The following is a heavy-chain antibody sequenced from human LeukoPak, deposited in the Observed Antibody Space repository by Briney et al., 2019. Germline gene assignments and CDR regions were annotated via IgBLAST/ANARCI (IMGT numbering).Heavy chain of an antibody. D-gene: IGHD3-22*01. J-gene: IGHJ4*02. CDR3: ARPTYYYDSSGYLPFDY. CDR1: GFTFSSYA. Sequence: GGSLRLSCAASGFTFSSYAMHWVRQAPGKGLEWVAVISYDGSNKYYADSVKGRFTISRDNSKNTLYLQMNSLRAEDTAVYYCARPTYYYDSSGYLPFDYWDQGTLVTVSS. V-gene: IGHV3-30*04. CDR2: ISYDGSNK.